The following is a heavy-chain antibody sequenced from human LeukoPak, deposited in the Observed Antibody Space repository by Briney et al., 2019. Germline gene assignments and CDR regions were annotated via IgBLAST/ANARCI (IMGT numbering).Heavy chain of an antibody. Sequence: PSETLSLTCTVSGVSITTYYWSWIRQPPGKGLEWIGYIYYTGSTNYNPSLKSRVTISVDTSKNQFSLKVTSVTAADTALYYCGRSAGFVHFDHWGQGTLVTASS. CDR3: GRSAGFVHFDH. J-gene: IGHJ4*02. CDR2: IYYTGST. D-gene: IGHD3-16*01. CDR1: GVSITTYY. V-gene: IGHV4-59*12.